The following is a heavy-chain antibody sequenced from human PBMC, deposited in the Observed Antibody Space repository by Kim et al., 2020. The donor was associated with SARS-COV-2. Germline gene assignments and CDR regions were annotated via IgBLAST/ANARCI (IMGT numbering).Heavy chain of an antibody. J-gene: IGHJ4*02. D-gene: IGHD3-22*01. CDR2: ISYDGSNK. CDR3: AKSTGYYDSSAPDY. CDR1: GFTFSSYG. V-gene: IGHV3-30*18. Sequence: GGSLRLSCAASGFTFSSYGMHWVRQAPGKGLEWVAVISYDGSNKYYADSVKGRFTISRANSKTTLYLQMNSLRAEDTAVYYCAKSTGYYDSSAPDYWGQGTLVTVSS.